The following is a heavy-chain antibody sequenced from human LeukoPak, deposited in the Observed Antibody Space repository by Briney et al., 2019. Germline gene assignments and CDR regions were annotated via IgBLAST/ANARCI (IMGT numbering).Heavy chain of an antibody. CDR1: GFTFSNYG. J-gene: IGHJ4*02. CDR3: ARGASERYTTFDY. Sequence: GRSLRLSCAASGFTFSNYGMHWVRQAPGKGLEWVTFIRYDGSNQYYAESVKGRFTISRDNSRNTLYLQMNSLRAEDTAVYYCARGASERYTTFDYWGQGTQVTVSS. D-gene: IGHD1-1*01. V-gene: IGHV3-33*01. CDR2: IRYDGSNQ.